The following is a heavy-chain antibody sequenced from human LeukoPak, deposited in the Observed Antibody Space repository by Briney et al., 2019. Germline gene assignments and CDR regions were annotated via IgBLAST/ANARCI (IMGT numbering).Heavy chain of an antibody. CDR1: GFTFSSYA. Sequence: GGSLRLSCAASGFTFSSYAMSWVRQAPGKGLEWVSAISGSGGSTYYADSVKGRFTISRDNAKSSLSVQMTTLRAEDTAVYYCARLFRNGYYPISFDHYYGMGVWGQGTTVTVSS. CDR3: ARLFRNGYYPISFDHYYGMGV. V-gene: IGHV3-23*01. CDR2: ISGSGGST. J-gene: IGHJ6*02. D-gene: IGHD3-3*01.